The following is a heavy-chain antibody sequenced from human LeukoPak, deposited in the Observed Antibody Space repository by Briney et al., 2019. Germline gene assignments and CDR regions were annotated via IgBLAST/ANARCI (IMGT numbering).Heavy chain of an antibody. J-gene: IGHJ4*01. CDR3: ARLTMEGGSGSYYWPISQKLLFDY. CDR1: GFTFSSYA. V-gene: IGHV3-23*01. Sequence: GGSLRLSCAASGFTFSSYAMSWVRQAPGKGLEWVSAISGSGGSTYYADSVKGRFTISRDNSKNTLYLQMNSLRAEDTAVYYCARLTMEGGSGSYYWPISQKLLFDYWGQEPWSPSPQ. D-gene: IGHD3-10*01. CDR2: ISGSGGST.